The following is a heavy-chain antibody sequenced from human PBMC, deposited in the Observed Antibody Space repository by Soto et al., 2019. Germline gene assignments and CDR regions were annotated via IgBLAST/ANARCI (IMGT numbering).Heavy chain of an antibody. CDR3: ARVSGSYYYGMDV. CDR1: GGSISSSSYY. CDR2: IYHSGST. D-gene: IGHD1-26*01. Sequence: SETLSLTCTVSGGSISSSSYYWGWIRQPPGKGLEWIGRIYHSGSTNYNPSLKSRVTISVDKSKNQFSLKLSSVTAADTAVYYCARVSGSYYYGMDVWGQGITVTVSS. V-gene: IGHV4-39*07. J-gene: IGHJ6*02.